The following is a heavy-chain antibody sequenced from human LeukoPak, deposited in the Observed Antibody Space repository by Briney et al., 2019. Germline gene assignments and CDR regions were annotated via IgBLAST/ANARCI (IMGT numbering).Heavy chain of an antibody. D-gene: IGHD6-6*01. V-gene: IGHV3-48*01. CDR1: GFTFSNKS. Sequence: SGGSLRLSCAASGFTFSNKSMNWVRQAPGKGLEWVSYISPSSSTIYYADSVKGRFTISRDNAKNSLSLQMNSLRAEDTAVYYCASSSSLGNWGQGTLVTVSS. CDR3: ASSSSLGN. CDR2: ISPSSSTI. J-gene: IGHJ4*02.